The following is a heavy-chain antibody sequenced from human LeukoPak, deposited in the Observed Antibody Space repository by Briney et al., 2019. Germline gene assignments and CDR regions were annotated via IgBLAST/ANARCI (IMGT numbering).Heavy chain of an antibody. V-gene: IGHV3-23*01. Sequence: GGSLRLSCAASGFSFNNYAMIWVRQAPGKGLEWVSSISGSGSNTYYADSVKGRFTISRDTSNNSLFLQMNSLRADDTAVYYCAKSPGSSGWFFDSWDQRTLVTVS. J-gene: IGHJ4*02. D-gene: IGHD6-19*01. CDR1: GFSFNNYA. CDR2: ISGSGSNT. CDR3: AKSPGSSGWFFDS.